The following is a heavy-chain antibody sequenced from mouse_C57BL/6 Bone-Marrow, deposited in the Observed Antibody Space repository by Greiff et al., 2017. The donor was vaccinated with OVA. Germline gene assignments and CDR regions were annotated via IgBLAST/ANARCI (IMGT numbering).Heavy chain of an antibody. CDR3: ARDRELRPFDY. D-gene: IGHD3-2*02. Sequence: EVHLVESGGGLVKPGGSLKLSCAASGFTFSSYAMSWVRQTPEKRLEWVATLSDGGSYTYYPDNVKGRFTISRDNAKNNLYLQMSHLKSEDTAMYYCARDRELRPFDYWGQGTTLTVSS. V-gene: IGHV5-4*01. CDR2: LSDGGSYT. CDR1: GFTFSSYA. J-gene: IGHJ2*01.